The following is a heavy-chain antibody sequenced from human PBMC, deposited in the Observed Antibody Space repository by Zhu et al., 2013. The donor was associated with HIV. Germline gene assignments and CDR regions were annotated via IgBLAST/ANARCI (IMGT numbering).Heavy chain of an antibody. CDR2: ISPNSGST. D-gene: IGHD2-2*01. CDR3: ARDTGGVVIPAAMLS. V-gene: IGHV1-2*02. CDR1: GYTFTGYY. Sequence: QVQLVQSGAEVKKPGASVKVSCKASGYTFTGYYIHWVRQAPGQGLEWMGWISPNSGSTNYAQKFQGRVTMTRDTSISTAYMELSRLRSDDTAVYYCARDTGGVVIPAAMLSWGQGTLVTVSS. J-gene: IGHJ5*02.